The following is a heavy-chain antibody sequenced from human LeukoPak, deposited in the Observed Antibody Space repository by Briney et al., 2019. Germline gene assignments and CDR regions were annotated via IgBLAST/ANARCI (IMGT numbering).Heavy chain of an antibody. D-gene: IGHD3-10*01. J-gene: IGHJ3*02. Sequence: SETLSLTCTVSGGSIIGHYWSWARQFPGNGLEFLAYVHYTGSTNYNPSLQSRVTISVDTSKNQFSLTLNSVTAADTAGYYCARLGPYYYGSGSIYHAFDIWGQGTRVYVSS. V-gene: IGHV4-59*08. CDR3: ARLGPYYYGSGSIYHAFDI. CDR1: GGSIIGHY. CDR2: VHYTGST.